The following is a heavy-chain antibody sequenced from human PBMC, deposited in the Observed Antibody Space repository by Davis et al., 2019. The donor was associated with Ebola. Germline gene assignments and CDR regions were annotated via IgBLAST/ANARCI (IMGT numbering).Heavy chain of an antibody. CDR2: IYYIGST. Sequence: TLSPTCPVSAGSVSSYYWSCIRQPPGQGLEWIGYIYYIGSTNYNPSLKSRVTISVDPSKNQFSLKLSSVTAADTAVYYCARHGVAVAGTFLVWFDPWGQGTLVTVSS. D-gene: IGHD6-19*01. V-gene: IGHV4-59*08. J-gene: IGHJ5*02. CDR3: ARHGVAVAGTFLVWFDP. CDR1: AGSVSSYY.